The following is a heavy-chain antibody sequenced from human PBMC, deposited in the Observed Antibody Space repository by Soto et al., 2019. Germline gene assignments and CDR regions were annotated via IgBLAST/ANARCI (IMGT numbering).Heavy chain of an antibody. CDR1: GFTFSSYS. CDR2: ISSSSSYI. D-gene: IGHD3-3*01. Sequence: EVQLVESGGGLVKPGGSLRLSCAASGFTFSSYSMNWVRQAPGKGLEWVSSISSSSSYIYYADSVKGRFTISRDNAKNSLYLQMNSLRAEDTAVYYCARVMYYDFWSGYIYYYYGMDVWGQGTTVTVSS. CDR3: ARVMYYDFWSGYIYYYYGMDV. V-gene: IGHV3-21*01. J-gene: IGHJ6*02.